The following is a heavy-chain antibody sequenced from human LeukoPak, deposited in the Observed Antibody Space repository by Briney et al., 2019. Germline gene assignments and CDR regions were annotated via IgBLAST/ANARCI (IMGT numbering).Heavy chain of an antibody. CDR2: INPNSGGT. V-gene: IGHV1-2*02. CDR3: ARYRSSSSWNYFDY. Sequence: ASVKVSCKASGYTFTGYYMHWVRQAPGQGLEWMGWINPNSGGTNYAQKFQGRVTMTRDMSTSTVYMELSSLRSEDTAVYYCARYRSSSSWNYFDYWGQGTLVTVSS. D-gene: IGHD6-13*01. CDR1: GYTFTGYY. J-gene: IGHJ4*02.